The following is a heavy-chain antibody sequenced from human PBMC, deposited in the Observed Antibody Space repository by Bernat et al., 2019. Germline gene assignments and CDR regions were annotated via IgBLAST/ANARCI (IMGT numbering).Heavy chain of an antibody. Sequence: QVQLQESGPGLVRPSETLSLTCTVSGASISNYYCSWIRQSPGKGLEWIGYIHYSGSTNYNPSLNSRVTISLHTSKNQFSLKLSSVTAADTAVYYCASHPTFSGRWVSWGQGTLVTVSS. V-gene: IGHV4-59*01. CDR2: IHYSGST. J-gene: IGHJ5*02. CDR3: ASHPTFSGRWVS. CDR1: GASISNYY. D-gene: IGHD1-26*01.